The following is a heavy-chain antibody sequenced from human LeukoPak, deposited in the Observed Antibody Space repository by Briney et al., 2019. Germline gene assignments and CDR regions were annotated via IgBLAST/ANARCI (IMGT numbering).Heavy chain of an antibody. CDR3: AEVARSGY. Sequence: GGSLRLSCAASGFTFSSYGMHWVRQVPGKGLEWVAVISYDGSNKYYADSVKGRFTISRDNAKNSLYLQMNSLRAEDTAVYYCAEVARSGYWGQGTLVTVSS. CDR2: ISYDGSNK. V-gene: IGHV3-30*18. CDR1: GFTFSSYG. J-gene: IGHJ4*02.